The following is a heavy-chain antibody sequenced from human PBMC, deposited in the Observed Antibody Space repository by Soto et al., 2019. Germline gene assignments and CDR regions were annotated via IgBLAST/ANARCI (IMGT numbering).Heavy chain of an antibody. D-gene: IGHD2-2*01. V-gene: IGHV3-7*05. J-gene: IGHJ4*02. Sequence: EVQLEESGGGLVQPGGSLRLSCKASGFTFSSYWMNWVRQAPGKGLEWVASIKYDGSETFYVDSVKGRCTIFRDDTKKSLHLQMNSLRAEDTAVYYCARGAESSSMYGLNFDYWGQGALVTVSS. CDR1: GFTFSSYW. CDR3: ARGAESSSMYGLNFDY. CDR2: IKYDGSET.